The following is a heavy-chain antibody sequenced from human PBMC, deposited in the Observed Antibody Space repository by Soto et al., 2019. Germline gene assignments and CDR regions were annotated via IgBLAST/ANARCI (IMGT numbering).Heavy chain of an antibody. CDR3: AHALRRRNCSGGRCYWFDY. CDR2: IYWDDDK. D-gene: IGHD2-15*01. V-gene: IGHV2-5*02. J-gene: IGHJ4*02. Sequence: QITLKESGPPLVKPTQTLALTCTFSGFSLSTSGVGLGWIRQAPGKALEWLAVIYWDDDKRYRPSLKSRLTIMRDTSKNQVDLIMTNMDPVDTATYYCAHALRRRNCSGGRCYWFDYWGQGTLVTVSS. CDR1: GFSLSTSGVG.